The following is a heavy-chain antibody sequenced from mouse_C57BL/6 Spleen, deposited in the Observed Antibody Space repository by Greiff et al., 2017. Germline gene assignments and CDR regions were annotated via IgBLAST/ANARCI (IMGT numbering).Heavy chain of an antibody. J-gene: IGHJ1*03. D-gene: IGHD1-1*01. CDR1: GYTFTSYW. Sequence: VQLQQPGAELVKPGASVKLSCKASGYTFTSYWMHWVKQRPGQGLEWIGMIHPNSGSTNYNEKFKSKATLPVDKSSSTAYMQLSRLTSEDSAVYYCARDYGSSYWYFDVWGTGTTVTVSS. CDR3: ARDYGSSYWYFDV. V-gene: IGHV1-64*01. CDR2: IHPNSGST.